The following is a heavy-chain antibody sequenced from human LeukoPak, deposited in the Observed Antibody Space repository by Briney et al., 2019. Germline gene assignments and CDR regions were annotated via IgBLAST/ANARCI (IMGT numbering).Heavy chain of an antibody. D-gene: IGHD2-2*01. J-gene: IGHJ3*02. V-gene: IGHV4-34*01. Sequence: PSETLSLTCAVYGGSFSGYYWGWIRQPPGKGLEWIGSIYYSGSTYYNPSLKSRVTISVDTSKNQFSLKLSSVTAADTAVYYCAIGPAHLDAFDIWGQGTMVTVSS. CDR3: AIGPAHLDAFDI. CDR1: GGSFSGYY. CDR2: IYYSGST.